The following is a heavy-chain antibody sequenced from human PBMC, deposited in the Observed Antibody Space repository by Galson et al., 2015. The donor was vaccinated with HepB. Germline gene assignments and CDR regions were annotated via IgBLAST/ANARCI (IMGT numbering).Heavy chain of an antibody. CDR3: ARAPLTRFGPIFAWYFDS. J-gene: IGHJ4*02. V-gene: IGHV1-3*01. Sequence: SVKVSCKASGYTFSTYAMHWVRQAPGQSLEWMGWINAGNGNTKYSQKFQGRVTITRDTSASTAYMELSSLTSEDTGLYFCARAPLTRFGPIFAWYFDSWGRGTLVAVSS. D-gene: IGHD3-3*01. CDR1: GYTFSTYA. CDR2: INAGNGNT.